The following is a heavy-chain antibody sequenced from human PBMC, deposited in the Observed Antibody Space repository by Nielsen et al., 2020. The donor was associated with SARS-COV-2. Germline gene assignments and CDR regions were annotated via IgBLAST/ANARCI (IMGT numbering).Heavy chain of an antibody. V-gene: IGHV1-24*01. CDR3: ATEGYTIRGDYFDY. CDR1: GYSLSELS. D-gene: IGHD5-12*01. J-gene: IGHJ4*02. Sequence: ASVKVSCEVSGYSLSELSMHWVRQAPGKGLEWMGGFDPRDGETIYAQNFQGRVTMTKDTSTHTAYMELSSLRLDDTALYYCATEGYTIRGDYFDYWCQGTLVTVSS. CDR2: FDPRDGET.